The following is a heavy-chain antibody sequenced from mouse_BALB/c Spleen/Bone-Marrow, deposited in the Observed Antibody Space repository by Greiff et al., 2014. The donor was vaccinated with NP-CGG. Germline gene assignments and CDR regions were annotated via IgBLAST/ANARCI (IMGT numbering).Heavy chain of an antibody. V-gene: IGHV1-4*01. CDR1: GYSFTSYT. D-gene: IGHD2-4*01. J-gene: IGHJ2*01. CDR3: ARGWDYEVYFDY. Sequence: QVQLKQSGAELARPGASVKMSCKASGYSFTSYTMHWVKQRPGQGLEWIGYINPSSGYTNYNQKFKDKATLTADKSSSTAYMQLSSLTSEDSAVYYCARGWDYEVYFDYWGQGTTLTVSS. CDR2: INPSSGYT.